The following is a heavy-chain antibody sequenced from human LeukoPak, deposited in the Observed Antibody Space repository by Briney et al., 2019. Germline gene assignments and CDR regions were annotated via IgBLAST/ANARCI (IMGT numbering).Heavy chain of an antibody. CDR2: ISWNSGSI. Sequence: PGGSLRLSCAASGFTFDDYAMHWVRQAPGKGLEWVSGISWNSGSIGYADSVKGRFTISRDNAKNSLYLQMNSLRAEDTALYYCAKGPNTVTTLPIDYWGQGTLVTVSS. CDR3: AKGPNTVTTLPIDY. CDR1: GFTFDDYA. D-gene: IGHD4-17*01. V-gene: IGHV3-9*01. J-gene: IGHJ4*02.